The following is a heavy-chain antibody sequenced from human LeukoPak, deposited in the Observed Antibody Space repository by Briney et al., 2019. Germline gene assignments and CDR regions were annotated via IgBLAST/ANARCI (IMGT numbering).Heavy chain of an antibody. D-gene: IGHD6-13*01. CDR3: ARGYGYRQLVLDY. CDR2: IYSGGST. CDR1: GFTVSSNY. Sequence: PGGSLRLSCAASGFTVSSNYMSWVRQAPGKGLGWVSVIYSGGSTYYADSVKGGFTISRDNSKNTLYLQMNSLRAEDTAVYYCARGYGYRQLVLDYWGQGTLVTVSS. V-gene: IGHV3-53*01. J-gene: IGHJ4*02.